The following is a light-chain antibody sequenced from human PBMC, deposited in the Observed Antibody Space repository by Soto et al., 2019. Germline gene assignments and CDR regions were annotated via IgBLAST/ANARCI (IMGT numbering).Light chain of an antibody. CDR3: GTWDTSLSTGV. Sequence: QSVLTQPPSVSAAPGQNVTISCSGSSSNIGNNFVSWYQQFPGTAPKLLFYDSNKRPSGIPDRFSGSKSGTSATLGITGLETGDEADYYCGTWDTSLSTGVFGTGTKLTVL. CDR1: SSNIGNNF. V-gene: IGLV1-51*01. J-gene: IGLJ1*01. CDR2: DSN.